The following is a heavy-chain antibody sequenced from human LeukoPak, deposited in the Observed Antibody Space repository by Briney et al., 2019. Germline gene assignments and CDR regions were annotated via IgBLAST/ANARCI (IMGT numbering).Heavy chain of an antibody. Sequence: ASVKVSCKASGYNFIAYYIHWVRQAPGQGLEWMGGINTNTGNPTYAQDFTGRFVFSLDSSVSTAYLQIDSVEAEDTAVYFCARDLAVPGTARGYWGQGTLVTVSS. D-gene: IGHD6-19*01. J-gene: IGHJ4*02. CDR3: ARDLAVPGTARGY. V-gene: IGHV7-4-1*01. CDR1: GYNFIAYY. CDR2: INTNTGNP.